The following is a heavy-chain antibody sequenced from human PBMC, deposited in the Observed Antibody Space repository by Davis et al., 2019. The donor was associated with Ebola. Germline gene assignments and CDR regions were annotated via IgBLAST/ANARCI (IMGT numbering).Heavy chain of an antibody. J-gene: IGHJ6*02. CDR1: GGTFSSYA. V-gene: IGHV1-69*06. Sequence: SVKVSCKASGGTFSSYAISWVRQAPGQGLEWMGGIIPIFGTANYAQKFQGRVTMTRDTSTNTVYMEVNSLRSEDTAVYYCARDGPDYYGLDVWGQGTTVTVSS. CDR3: ARDGPDYYGLDV. CDR2: IIPIFGTA.